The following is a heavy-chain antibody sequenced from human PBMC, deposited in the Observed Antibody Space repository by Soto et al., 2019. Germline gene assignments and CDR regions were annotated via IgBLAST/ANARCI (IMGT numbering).Heavy chain of an antibody. CDR3: ARAIDFDS. V-gene: IGHV4-59*01. Sequence: SETLSLTCSVSSGSIRSYYWNWIRQPPGKGLEWIGYIYYTGTTNYNPSLKSRVTISVDTSKNQVSLKLNSVTAADTAMYYCARAIDFDSWGQGTLVTVS. CDR1: SGSIRSYY. CDR2: IYYTGTT. J-gene: IGHJ4*02.